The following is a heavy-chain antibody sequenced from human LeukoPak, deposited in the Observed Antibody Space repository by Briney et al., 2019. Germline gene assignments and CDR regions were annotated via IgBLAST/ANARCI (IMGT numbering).Heavy chain of an antibody. CDR1: AFTFSTYA. J-gene: IGHJ6*02. CDR3: ANAVCTTSSCSGFYGMDV. CDR2: ISSGGGTT. Sequence: GGSLRLSCAASAFTFSTYAMNWVRQAPGKGLEWVSSISSGGGTTYYADSVKGRFTISRDNSKNTLYLQMNSLSPEDTAMYYCANAVCTTSSCSGFYGMDVWGQGTTVAVSS. V-gene: IGHV3-23*01. D-gene: IGHD2-2*01.